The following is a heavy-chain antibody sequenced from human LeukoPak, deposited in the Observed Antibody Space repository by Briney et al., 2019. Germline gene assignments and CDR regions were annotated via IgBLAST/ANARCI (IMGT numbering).Heavy chain of an antibody. J-gene: IGHJ4*02. V-gene: IGHV3-7*01. D-gene: IGHD5-18*01. CDR2: LHADGVEQ. CDR1: GFTFSTYA. Sequence: GGSLRLSCAASGFTFSTYAMNWVRQAPGKGLEWVARLHADGVEQNYVDSVTGRFTVSRDNAKNSLDLQMNSLRVEDTAVYYCARGGYSFDYLGQGTLVAVSS. CDR3: ARGGYSFDY.